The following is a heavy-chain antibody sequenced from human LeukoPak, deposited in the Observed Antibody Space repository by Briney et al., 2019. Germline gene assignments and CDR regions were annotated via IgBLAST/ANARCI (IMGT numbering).Heavy chain of an antibody. CDR1: GFTFSDYY. J-gene: IGHJ4*02. D-gene: IGHD6-19*01. CDR3: ARSSRAVAGQFDY. V-gene: IGHV3-11*06. CDR2: ISSSSSCT. Sequence: GGSLRLSCAASGFTFSDYYMSWIRQAPGKGLEWVSYISSSSSCTNYADSVKGRFTISRDNFKNTLYLQMNSLRAEDTAVYYCARSSRAVAGQFDYWGQGTLVTVSS.